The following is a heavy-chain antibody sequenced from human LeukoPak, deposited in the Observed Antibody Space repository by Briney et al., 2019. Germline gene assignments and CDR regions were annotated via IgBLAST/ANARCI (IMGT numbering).Heavy chain of an antibody. V-gene: IGHV1-2*02. CDR3: ARGERDY. D-gene: IGHD1-1*01. CDR2: INPSSGGT. Sequence: ASVTVSCKASGYTLSAWNMNWMRQAPGQGLEWMGWINPSSGGTVYAQKFQGRVTMTSDTSISTVYMELTSLRSDDTAVYFCARGERDYWGQGTLVTVSS. J-gene: IGHJ4*02. CDR1: GYTLSAWN.